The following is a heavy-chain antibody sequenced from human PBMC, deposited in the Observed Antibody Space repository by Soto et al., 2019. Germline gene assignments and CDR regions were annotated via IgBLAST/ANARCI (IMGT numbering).Heavy chain of an antibody. CDR1: GGTFSSYA. CDR2: IIPIFGTA. CDR3: ARGRYYGSGSSRFDY. Sequence: SVKVSCKASGGTFSSYAISWVRQAPGQGLEWMGGIIPIFGTANYAQKFQGRVTITADESTSTAYMELSSLRSEDTAVYYCARGRYYGSGSSRFDYWGQGTLVTVSS. D-gene: IGHD3-10*01. J-gene: IGHJ4*02. V-gene: IGHV1-69*13.